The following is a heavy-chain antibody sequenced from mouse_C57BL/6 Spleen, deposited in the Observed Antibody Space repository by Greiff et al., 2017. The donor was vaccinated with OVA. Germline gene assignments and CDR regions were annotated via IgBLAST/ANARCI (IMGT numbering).Heavy chain of an antibody. J-gene: IGHJ4*01. V-gene: IGHV2-2*01. CDR3: ARRDDYGEVGYAMDY. CDR1: GFSLTSYG. Sequence: VKLMESGPGLVQPSQSLSITCTVSGFSLTSYGVHWVRQSPGKGLEWLGVIWSGGSTDYNAAFISRLSIIKDNSKSQVFLKLNSLQADDTAIYYCARRDDYGEVGYAMDYWGQGTSVTVSS. CDR2: IWSGGST. D-gene: IGHD2-4*01.